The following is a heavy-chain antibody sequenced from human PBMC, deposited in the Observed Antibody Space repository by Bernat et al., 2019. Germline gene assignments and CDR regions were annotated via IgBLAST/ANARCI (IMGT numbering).Heavy chain of an antibody. V-gene: IGHV3-43*02. Sequence: EVQLVESGGGVVQPGGSLRLSCAASGFTFDDYAMHWVRQAPGKGLEWVSLISGDGGSRYYADSVKGRFTISRDNSKNSLYLQMNSLRTEDTALYYCAKDMAYVEMATIWQLDYWGQGTLVTVSS. J-gene: IGHJ4*02. D-gene: IGHD5-24*01. CDR1: GFTFDDYA. CDR2: ISGDGGSR. CDR3: AKDMAYVEMATIWQLDY.